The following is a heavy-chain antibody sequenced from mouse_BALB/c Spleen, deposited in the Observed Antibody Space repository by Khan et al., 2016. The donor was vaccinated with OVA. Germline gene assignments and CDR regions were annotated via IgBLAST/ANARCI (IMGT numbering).Heavy chain of an antibody. CDR3: AREGSRYNYAMDY. J-gene: IGHJ4*01. Sequence: EVELVESGPGLVKPSQSLSLTCTVTGYSITSDYAWNWIRQFPGNKLEWMGYISSSGSTNYNPALKSRIFITRDTSKNQFFLQLNSVTTEDTATYYCAREGSRYNYAMDYWGQGTSVTVSS. CDR1: GYSITSDYA. CDR2: ISSSGST. V-gene: IGHV3-2*02. D-gene: IGHD1-3*01.